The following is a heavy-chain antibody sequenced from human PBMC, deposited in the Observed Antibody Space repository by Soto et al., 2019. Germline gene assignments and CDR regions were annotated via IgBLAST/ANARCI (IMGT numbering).Heavy chain of an antibody. Sequence: QVQLVQSGAEVKPPGASVKVSCKASGYTFTGHYMHWVRQVSGKRLAHLGWLKSDNGGTYYAPKFQGRVTFTRDTSTSTAYMELNGLQSDDTAVYFCARDLCPLGSGTACPLYGLDIWGQGTTVVVS. J-gene: IGHJ6*02. CDR3: ARDLCPLGSGTACPLYGLDI. CDR2: LKSDNGGT. D-gene: IGHD3-10*01. V-gene: IGHV1-2*02. CDR1: GYTFTGHY.